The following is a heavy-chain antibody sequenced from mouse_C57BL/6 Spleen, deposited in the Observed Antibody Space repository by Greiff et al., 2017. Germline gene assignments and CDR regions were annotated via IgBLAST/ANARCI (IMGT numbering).Heavy chain of an antibody. D-gene: IGHD3-1*01. CDR3: ERFGY. Sequence: QFQLQQPGAELVKPGASVKLSCKASGYTFTSYWMQWVKQRPGQGLEWIGEIDPSDSYTNYNQKFKGKATLTVETSSSTAYMQLSSLTSEDSAVYYCERFGYWGKGTTLTVSS. V-gene: IGHV1-50*01. CDR2: IDPSDSYT. CDR1: GYTFTSYW. J-gene: IGHJ2*01.